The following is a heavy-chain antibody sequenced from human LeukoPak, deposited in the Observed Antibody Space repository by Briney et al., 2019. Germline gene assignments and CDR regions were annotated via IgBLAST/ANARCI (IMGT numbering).Heavy chain of an antibody. CDR2: INHSGST. Sequence: PSETLSLTCAVYGGSFSGYYWSWSRQPPGKGLEWIGEINHSGSTNYNPSLKSRVTISVDTSKNQFSLKLSSVTAADTAVYYCARHWDDWVPMVWGQGTLVTVSS. V-gene: IGHV4-34*01. CDR1: GGSFSGYY. J-gene: IGHJ4*02. CDR3: ARHWDDWVPMV. D-gene: IGHD3-9*01.